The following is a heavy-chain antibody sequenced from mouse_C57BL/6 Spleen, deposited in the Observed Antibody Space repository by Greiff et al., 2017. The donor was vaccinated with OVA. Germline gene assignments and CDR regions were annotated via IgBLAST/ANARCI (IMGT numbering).Heavy chain of an antibody. D-gene: IGHD2-4*01. Sequence: QVQLQQPGAELVMPGASVKLSCKASGYTFTSYWMHWVKQRPGQGLEWIGEIDPSDSYTNYNQKFKGKSTLTVDKSSSTAYMQLSSLTSEDSAVYYCARGDYEGFAYWGQGTLVTVSA. CDR2: IDPSDSYT. J-gene: IGHJ3*01. V-gene: IGHV1-69*01. CDR1: GYTFTSYW. CDR3: ARGDYEGFAY.